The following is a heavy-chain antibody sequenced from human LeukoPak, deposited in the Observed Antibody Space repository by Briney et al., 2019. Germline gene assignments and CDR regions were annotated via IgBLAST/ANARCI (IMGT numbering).Heavy chain of an antibody. J-gene: IGHJ6*02. CDR1: GYTFTSYD. V-gene: IGHV1-8*01. CDR2: MNPNSGST. D-gene: IGHD1-26*01. Sequence: GASVKVSCKASGYTFTSYDNNWVRQATGQGLEWMGWMNPNSGSTGYAHKVQGRVSMTRNSSISTDYMELSGLTSEATAVYYCARGRGTGNGPFRKYYYYSYGMDVWGQGTTVTVSS. CDR3: ARGRGTGNGPFRKYYYYSYGMDV.